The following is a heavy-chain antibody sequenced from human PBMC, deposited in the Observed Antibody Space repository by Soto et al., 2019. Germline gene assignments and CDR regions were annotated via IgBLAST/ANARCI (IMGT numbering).Heavy chain of an antibody. V-gene: IGHV3-21*01. CDR2: ISSTSSYI. CDR3: ASYSSGFPF. CDR1: GFTFSSYS. D-gene: IGHD6-19*01. J-gene: IGHJ4*02. Sequence: PGGSLRLSCAASGFTFSSYSMNWVRQAPGKGLEWVSSISSTSSYIYYADSVKGRFTISRDNAKNSLYLQMNSLRAEDTAVYYCASYSSGFPFWGQGTLVTVSS.